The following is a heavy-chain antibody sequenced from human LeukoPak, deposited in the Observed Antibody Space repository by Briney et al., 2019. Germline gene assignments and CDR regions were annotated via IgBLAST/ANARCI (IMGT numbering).Heavy chain of an antibody. V-gene: IGHV3-74*01. Sequence: GGSLRLSCAASGFTFSSYWMHWVRQAPGKGLVWVSRINSDGSSTSYADSVKRRFTISRDNAKNTLYLQMNSLRAEDTAVYYCARVPDYDFWSGYYFDYWGQGTLVTVSS. CDR1: GFTFSSYW. CDR2: INSDGSST. D-gene: IGHD3-3*01. J-gene: IGHJ4*02. CDR3: ARVPDYDFWSGYYFDY.